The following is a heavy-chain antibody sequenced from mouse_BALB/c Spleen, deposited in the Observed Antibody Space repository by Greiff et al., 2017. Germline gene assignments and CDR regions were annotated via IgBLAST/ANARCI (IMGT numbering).Heavy chain of an antibody. CDR2: IWGDGST. CDR3: ARHGSSYAYAMDY. CDR1: GFSLTSYG. Sequence: QVQLQQSGPGLVQPSQSLSITCTVSGFSLTSYGVHWVRQPPGKGLEWLGMIWGDGSTDYNSALKSRLSISKDNSKSQVFLKMNSLQTDDTARYYCARHGSSYAYAMDYWGQGTSVTVSS. J-gene: IGHJ4*01. D-gene: IGHD1-1*01. V-gene: IGHV2-4*02.